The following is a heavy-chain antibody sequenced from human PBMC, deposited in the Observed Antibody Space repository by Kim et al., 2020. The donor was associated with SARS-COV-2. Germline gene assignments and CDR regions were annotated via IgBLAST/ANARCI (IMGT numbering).Heavy chain of an antibody. CDR2: VSYIGTA. J-gene: IGHJ3*01. V-gene: IGHV4-59*01. D-gene: IGHD3-3*01. Sequence: SETLSLTCTVSGGSISSNYWTWIRQPPGKGLEWIGYVSYIGTAKYNPSLNGRVSISLDTSKNQFSLTLRSVTAADTAVYFCARDPLEAAFDVWGHGTLVTVSS. CDR1: GGSISSNY. CDR3: ARDPLEAAFDV.